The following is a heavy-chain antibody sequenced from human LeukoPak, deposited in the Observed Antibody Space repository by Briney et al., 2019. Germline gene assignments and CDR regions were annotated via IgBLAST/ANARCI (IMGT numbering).Heavy chain of an antibody. D-gene: IGHD2-2*01. V-gene: IGHV3-30-3*01. CDR3: ARDIVVVPAGGYGMDV. CDR1: GFTFSSYA. J-gene: IGHJ6*02. CDR2: ISYDGSNK. Sequence: PGGSLRLSCAASGFTFSSYAMHWVRQAPGKGLEWVAVISYDGSNKYYVDSVKGRFTISRDNSKNTLYLQMNSLRAEDTAVYYCARDIVVVPAGGYGMDVWGQGTTVTVSS.